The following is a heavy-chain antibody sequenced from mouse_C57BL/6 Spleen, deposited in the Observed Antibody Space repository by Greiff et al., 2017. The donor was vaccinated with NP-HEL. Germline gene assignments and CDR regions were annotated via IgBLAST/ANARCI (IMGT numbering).Heavy chain of an antibody. D-gene: IGHD2-1*01. CDR2: IDPSDSET. CDR3: ASLLMVTGDY. Sequence: QVHVKQPGAELVRPGSSVKLSCKASGYTFTSYWMHWVKQRPIQGLEWIGNIDPSDSETHYNQKFKDKATLTVDKSSSTAYMQLSSLTSEDSAVYYCASLLMVTGDYWGQGTTLTVSS. V-gene: IGHV1-52*01. CDR1: GYTFTSYW. J-gene: IGHJ2*01.